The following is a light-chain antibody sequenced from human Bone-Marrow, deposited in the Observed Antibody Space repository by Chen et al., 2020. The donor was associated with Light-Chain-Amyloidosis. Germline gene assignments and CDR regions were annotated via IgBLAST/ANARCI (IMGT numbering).Light chain of an antibody. CDR1: NLGSTS. J-gene: IGLJ3*02. Sequence: SDVLTQPSSVSVAPGQTATIACWGYNLGSTSVHWYQQTPGQAPLLVVYDDSGRPAGIPERLSGSNARNTATLTISRVEARDEADYYCQVWDRSSDRPVFGGGTKLTVL. CDR2: DDS. V-gene: IGLV3-21*02. CDR3: QVWDRSSDRPV.